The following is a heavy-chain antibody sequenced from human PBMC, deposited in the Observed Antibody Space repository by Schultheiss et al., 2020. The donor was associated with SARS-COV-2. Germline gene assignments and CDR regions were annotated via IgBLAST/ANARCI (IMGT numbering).Heavy chain of an antibody. CDR3: ASAAVGGTATFDI. V-gene: IGHV4-39*01. J-gene: IGHJ3*02. CDR2: IYYNGAT. CDR1: GGSLTSGHYY. Sequence: SETVSLTCTVSGGSLTSGHYYWGWIRQPPGKGLGSIANIYYNGATYYNPSLKGRVTISLDTSKNQFSLRLSSVTAADTAVYYCASAAVGGTATFDIWGQGTLVTVSS. D-gene: IGHD6-19*01.